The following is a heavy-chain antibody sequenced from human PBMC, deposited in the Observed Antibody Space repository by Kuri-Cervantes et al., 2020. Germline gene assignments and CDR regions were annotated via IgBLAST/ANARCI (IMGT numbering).Heavy chain of an antibody. V-gene: IGHV3-30*03. CDR3: LYYGDYDVDY. Sequence: GESLKISCAASGFTFSSYGMHWVRQAPGKGLEWVAVISYDGSNKYYADSVKGRFTISRDNSKNTLYLQMNSLRAEDTAVYYCLYYGDYDVDYWGQGTLVTVSS. CDR1: GFTFSSYG. J-gene: IGHJ4*02. D-gene: IGHD4-17*01. CDR2: ISYDGSNK.